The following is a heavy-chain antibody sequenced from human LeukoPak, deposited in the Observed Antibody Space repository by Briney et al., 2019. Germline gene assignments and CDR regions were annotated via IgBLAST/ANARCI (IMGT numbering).Heavy chain of an antibody. D-gene: IGHD3-9*01. Sequence: AKSLRLTCAVSGCTFSSYCMHWVRQPPGKGLEWMAVISYDGSNKYNADSVKGRFTISRAKSKNTLYLQMNSLRAEDTAVYYCAKSYDILTGSDYWGQGTLVTVSS. CDR1: GCTFSSYC. CDR2: ISYDGSNK. J-gene: IGHJ4*02. V-gene: IGHV3-30*18. CDR3: AKSYDILTGSDY.